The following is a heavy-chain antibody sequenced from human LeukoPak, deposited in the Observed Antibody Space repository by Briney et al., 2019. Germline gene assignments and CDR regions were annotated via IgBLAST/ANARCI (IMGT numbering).Heavy chain of an antibody. V-gene: IGHV3-48*03. Sequence: GGSLRLSCAASGFTFSSYEMNWVRQAPGKGLEWVSYISSSGSTIYYADSVKGRFTISRDNAKNSLYLQMNSLRAEDTAVYYCARDSVHYYDSSGYRNFDYWGQGTLVTVSS. D-gene: IGHD3-22*01. J-gene: IGHJ4*02. CDR3: ARDSVHYYDSSGYRNFDY. CDR2: ISSSGSTI. CDR1: GFTFSSYE.